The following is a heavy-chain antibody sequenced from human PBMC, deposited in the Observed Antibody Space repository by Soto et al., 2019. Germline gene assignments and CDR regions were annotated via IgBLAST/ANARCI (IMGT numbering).Heavy chain of an antibody. J-gene: IGHJ4*02. D-gene: IGHD6-19*01. CDR1: GGSISSSNW. CDR3: ARGPGSGWYDY. Sequence: SETLSLTCAVSGGSISSSNWWSWIRQPPGKGLEWIGYIYYSGSTYYNPSLKSRVTISVDTSKNQFSLKLSSVTAADTAVYYCARGPGSGWYDYWGQGTLVTVSS. CDR2: IYYSGST. V-gene: IGHV4-28*03.